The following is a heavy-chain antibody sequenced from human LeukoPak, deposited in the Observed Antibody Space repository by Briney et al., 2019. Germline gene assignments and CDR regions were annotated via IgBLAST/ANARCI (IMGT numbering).Heavy chain of an antibody. CDR3: AKDEGSSSDLPRPIFFDY. V-gene: IGHV3-23*01. CDR1: GFTFSSYA. Sequence: GGSLRLSCAASGFTFSSYALSWVRQAPGKGLEWVSAISGSGGSTYYADSVKGRFTISRDNSKNTLYLQMNSLRAEDTAVYYCAKDEGSSSDLPRPIFFDYWGQGTLVTVSS. D-gene: IGHD6-6*01. J-gene: IGHJ4*02. CDR2: ISGSGGST.